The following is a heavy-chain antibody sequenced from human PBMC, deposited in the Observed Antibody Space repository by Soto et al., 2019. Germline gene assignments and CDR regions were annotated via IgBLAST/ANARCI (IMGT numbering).Heavy chain of an antibody. CDR3: ARVSIAVAGTGVVDAFDI. D-gene: IGHD6-19*01. V-gene: IGHV3-21*01. CDR1: GFSFSDNS. CDR2: ISSTSTYI. J-gene: IGHJ3*02. Sequence: EVQLVESGGGLVKPGGSLRLSCAASGFSFSDNSMKWVRQAPGKGLEWVSSISSTSTYIFYADSLKGRFTISRDNAKNSLYLQMNSLRAEDTAVYYCARVSIAVAGTGVVDAFDIWGQGTMVTVSS.